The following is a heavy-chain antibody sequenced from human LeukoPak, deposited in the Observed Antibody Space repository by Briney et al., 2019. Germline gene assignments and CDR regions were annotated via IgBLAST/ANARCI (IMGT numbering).Heavy chain of an antibody. V-gene: IGHV1-69*06. D-gene: IGHD7-27*01. CDR3: ARKSNWGGGLLYYMDV. CDR2: IIPIFGTA. Sequence: SVKVSCKASGYTFTGYYMHWVRQAPGQGLEWMGGIIPIFGTANYAQKFQGRVTITADKSTSTAYMELSSLRSEDTAVYYCARKSNWGGGLLYYMDVWGKGTTVTVSS. CDR1: GYTFTGYY. J-gene: IGHJ6*03.